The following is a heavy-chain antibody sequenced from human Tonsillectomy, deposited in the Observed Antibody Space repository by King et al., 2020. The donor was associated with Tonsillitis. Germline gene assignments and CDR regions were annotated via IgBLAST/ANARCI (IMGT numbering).Heavy chain of an antibody. CDR1: GFTFSSYS. V-gene: IGHV3-48*01. Sequence: VQLVESGGGLVQPGGSLRLSCAASGFTFSSYSMNWVRQAPGKGLEWVSYISSSSSTIYYADSVKGRFTISRDNAKNSLYLQMNSLRAEDTAVYYCARDASYESSGYYLGPGYFDLWGRGTLVTVSS. J-gene: IGHJ2*01. D-gene: IGHD3-22*01. CDR3: ARDASYESSGYYLGPGYFDL. CDR2: ISSSSSTI.